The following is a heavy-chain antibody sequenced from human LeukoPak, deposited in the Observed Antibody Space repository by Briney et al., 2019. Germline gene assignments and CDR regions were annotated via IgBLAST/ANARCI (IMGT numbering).Heavy chain of an antibody. V-gene: IGHV4-38-2*02. CDR2: IYHSGST. Sequence: SETLSLTCTVSGYSISSGYYWGWIRQPPGKGLEWIGSIYHSGSTYYNPSLKSRVTISVDTSKNQFSLKLSSVTAADTAVYYCARAGAAAGIDLDYRGQGTLVTVSS. CDR3: ARAGAAAGIDLDY. J-gene: IGHJ4*02. CDR1: GYSISSGYY. D-gene: IGHD6-13*01.